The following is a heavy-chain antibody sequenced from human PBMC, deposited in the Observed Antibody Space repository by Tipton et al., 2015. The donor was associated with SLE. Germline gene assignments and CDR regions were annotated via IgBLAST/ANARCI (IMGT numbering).Heavy chain of an antibody. CDR1: GGSISSTSYY. D-gene: IGHD2-2*01. Sequence: GSLRLSCTVSGGSISSTSYYWGWIRRPPGKGLEWIGSIYYSGSTYYNPSLKSRVTISIDTSKNQFSLKLTSVTAADTAVYYCARPVYCSSTFCTGPLHYWGQGTLVTVSS. V-gene: IGHV4-39*07. CDR3: ARPVYCSSTFCTGPLHY. J-gene: IGHJ4*02. CDR2: IYYSGST.